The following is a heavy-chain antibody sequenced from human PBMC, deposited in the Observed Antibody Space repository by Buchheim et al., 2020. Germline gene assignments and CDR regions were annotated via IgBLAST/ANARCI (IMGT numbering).Heavy chain of an antibody. CDR1: GGTFSSYT. CDR2: IIPILGIA. D-gene: IGHD2-15*01. Sequence: QVQLVQSGAEVKKPGSSAKVSCKASGGTFSSYTISWVRQAPGQGLEWMGRIIPILGIANYAQKFQGRVTITADKSTSTAYMELSSLRSEDTAVYYCARYCSGGSCYEDIDYWGQGTL. J-gene: IGHJ4*02. V-gene: IGHV1-69*02. CDR3: ARYCSGGSCYEDIDY.